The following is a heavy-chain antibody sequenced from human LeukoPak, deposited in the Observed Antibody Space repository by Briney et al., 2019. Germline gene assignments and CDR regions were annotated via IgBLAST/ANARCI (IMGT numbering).Heavy chain of an antibody. V-gene: IGHV3-30*04. CDR3: ARGGGKYSGYDFDS. CDR2: IAYDGSDK. J-gene: IGHJ4*02. CDR1: GFVFSDYA. Sequence: PGGSLRLSCAASGFVFSDYAIHWVRQAPGKGLEWVALIAYDGSDKYYADSVKVRFTISRDNSKSTLFVQMNSLRAEDTAVYYCARGGGKYSGYDFDSWGQGTLVTVSS. D-gene: IGHD5-12*01.